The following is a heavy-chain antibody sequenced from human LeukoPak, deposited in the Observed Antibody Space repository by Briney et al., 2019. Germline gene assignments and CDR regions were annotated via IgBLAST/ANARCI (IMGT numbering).Heavy chain of an antibody. Sequence: GGSLRLSCAASGFTFDDYGMSWVRQAPGKGLEWVSGINWNGGSTGYADSVKGRFTISRDNAKNSLYLQMNSLRAEDTALYYCARDYYGSGSYGWFDPWGQGTLVTVSS. CDR3: ARDYYGSGSYGWFDP. CDR2: INWNGGST. D-gene: IGHD3-10*01. J-gene: IGHJ5*02. CDR1: GFTFDDYG. V-gene: IGHV3-20*04.